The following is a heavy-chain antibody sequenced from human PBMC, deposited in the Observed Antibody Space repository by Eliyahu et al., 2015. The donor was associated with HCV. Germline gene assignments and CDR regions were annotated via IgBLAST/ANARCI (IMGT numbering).Heavy chain of an antibody. Sequence: QVQLQESGPGLVKPSETLSLTCTVSGGSTSXYYWSWXRQPPGKGLEWIGYISYSGSTNYNPSLKSRVTISLDTSKNQFSLRLSSVIAADTAVYYCAREGSLNYEFWSGYPRNWYFDLWGRGTLVTVSS. V-gene: IGHV4-59*08. J-gene: IGHJ2*01. D-gene: IGHD3-3*01. CDR3: AREGSLNYEFWSGYPRNWYFDL. CDR1: GGSTSXYY. CDR2: ISYSGST.